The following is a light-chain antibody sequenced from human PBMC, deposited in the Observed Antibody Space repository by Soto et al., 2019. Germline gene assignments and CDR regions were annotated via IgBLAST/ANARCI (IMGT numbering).Light chain of an antibody. CDR2: AAS. J-gene: IGKJ5*01. Sequence: DIQMTQSPSSLSASVGDRVTITCRASQSISSYLNWYQQKPGKAPKLLIYAASSLQSGVPSRFSGSGSGTDFTLTISRLEPEDFAVYYCQQYVSAPITFGQGTRLEIK. CDR1: QSISSY. CDR3: QQYVSAPIT. V-gene: IGKV1-39*01.